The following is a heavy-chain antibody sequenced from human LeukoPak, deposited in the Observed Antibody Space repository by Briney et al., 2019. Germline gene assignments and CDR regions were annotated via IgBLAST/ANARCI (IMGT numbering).Heavy chain of an antibody. V-gene: IGHV3-30-3*01. D-gene: IGHD3-3*01. CDR3: AKGITIFGVVIIREYYFDY. CDR1: GFTFSSYA. Sequence: GTSLRLSCAASGFTFSSYAMHWVRQAPGKGLEWVALISFDGNNEYYAASVRGRFTISRDNSKNTLYLQMNSLRAEDTAVYYCAKGITIFGVVIIREYYFDYWGQGTLVTVSS. CDR2: ISFDGNNE. J-gene: IGHJ4*02.